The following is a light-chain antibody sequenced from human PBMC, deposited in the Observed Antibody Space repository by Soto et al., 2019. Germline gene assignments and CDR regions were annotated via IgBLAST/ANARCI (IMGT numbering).Light chain of an antibody. CDR3: QQLKSYPVT. CDR1: QGINSN. J-gene: IGKJ5*01. CDR2: AAS. V-gene: IGKV1-9*01. Sequence: DIQLTQSPSFLSASVGDRVTITCRASQGINSNLAWFQQKPGKAPMLLIYAASTLESGVPSRFSGSGSGTEFTLTISSLQPEDFASYYCQQLKSYPVTFGQGTRLEIK.